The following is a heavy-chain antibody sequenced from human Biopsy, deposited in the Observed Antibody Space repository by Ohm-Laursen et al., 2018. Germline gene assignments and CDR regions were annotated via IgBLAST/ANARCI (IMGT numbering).Heavy chain of an antibody. Sequence: SHTLSLTCTVSGGSISGYHWSWLRKSPGKGLEWLAYISYTGGITSDPSLNRRATMSLDTSKNQFSLRLIYVTAADTAVYYRARMPHFDYWGQGILVTVSS. J-gene: IGHJ4*02. CDR3: ARMPHFDY. CDR1: GGSISGYH. CDR2: ISYTGGI. D-gene: IGHD2-2*01. V-gene: IGHV4-59*07.